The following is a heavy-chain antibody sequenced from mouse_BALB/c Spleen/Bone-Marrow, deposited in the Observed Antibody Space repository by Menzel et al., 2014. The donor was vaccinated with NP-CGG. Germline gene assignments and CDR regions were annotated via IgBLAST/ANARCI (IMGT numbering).Heavy chain of an antibody. CDR1: GYTFTTYW. V-gene: IGHV1-87*01. CDR2: IYPGEGDT. Sequence: QVQLQHSGAELARPGASVKLSCKTSGYTFTTYWMQWVKQRPGQGLEWIGAIYPGEGDTRYTQKFKGKATLTADKSSSTAYIQLSNLTSEDSAVYYCSREPSNWGYYWGQGTTLTVSS. CDR3: SREPSNWGYY. J-gene: IGHJ2*01.